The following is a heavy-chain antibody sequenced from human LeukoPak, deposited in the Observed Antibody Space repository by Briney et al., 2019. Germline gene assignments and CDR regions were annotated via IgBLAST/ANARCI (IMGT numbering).Heavy chain of an antibody. CDR1: GFTFTSYA. V-gene: IGHV3-23*01. D-gene: IGHD3-3*01. CDR2: ISGSGGST. Sequence: GGSLRLSCAASGFTFTSYAMSWVRQAPGKGLEWVSAISGSGGSTYYAESVKGRFTISRDNSKNTLYLQMNSLRAEDTAVYYCAKVFTMTIGCLSYWGQGTLVTVSS. J-gene: IGHJ4*02. CDR3: AKVFTMTIGCLSY.